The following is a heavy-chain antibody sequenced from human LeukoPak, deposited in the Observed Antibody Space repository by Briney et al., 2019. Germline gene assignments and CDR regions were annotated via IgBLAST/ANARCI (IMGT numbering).Heavy chain of an antibody. CDR3: ASRVGGREYYFDY. V-gene: IGHV3-23*01. Sequence: SGGSLRLSCAASGFSFSNYAMTWVRQAPGKGLEWVSAITSSGANTNYADSVKGRFTISRDNSKNTLYLQMNSLRAEDTAVYYCASRVGGREYYFDYWGQGTLVTVSS. J-gene: IGHJ4*02. CDR1: GFSFSNYA. D-gene: IGHD3-10*01. CDR2: ITSSGANT.